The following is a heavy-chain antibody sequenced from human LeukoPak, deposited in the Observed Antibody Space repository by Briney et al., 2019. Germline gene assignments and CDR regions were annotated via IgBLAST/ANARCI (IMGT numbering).Heavy chain of an antibody. D-gene: IGHD1-7*01. CDR2: ISYDGSNK. CDR1: GFTFSSYA. CDR3: ARGLTGTTFWFDP. J-gene: IGHJ5*02. V-gene: IGHV3-30*04. Sequence: GRSLRLSCAASGFTFSSYAMHWVRQAPGKGLEWVAVISYDGSNKYYADSVKGRFTISRDNSKNTLYLQMNSLRAEDTAVYYCARGLTGTTFWFDPWGQGTLVTVSS.